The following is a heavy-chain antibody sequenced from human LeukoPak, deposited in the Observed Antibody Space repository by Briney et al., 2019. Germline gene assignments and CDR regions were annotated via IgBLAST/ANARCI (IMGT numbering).Heavy chain of an antibody. CDR3: ARVGSMIEDYGSGSYIDY. CDR2: IYYSGST. J-gene: IGHJ4*02. CDR1: GGSFSGYY. Sequence: PSETLSLTCAVYGGSFSGYYWSWIRQPPGKGLEWIGYIYYSGSTNYNPSLKSRVTISVDTSKNQFSLKLSSVTAADTAVYYCARVGSMIEDYGSGSYIDYWGQGTLVTVSS. V-gene: IGHV4-59*01. D-gene: IGHD3-10*01.